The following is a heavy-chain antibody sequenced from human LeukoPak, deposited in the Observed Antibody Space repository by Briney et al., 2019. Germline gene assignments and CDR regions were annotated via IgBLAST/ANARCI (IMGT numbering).Heavy chain of an antibody. CDR1: GGSISSSNW. Sequence: PSGTLSLTCAVSGGSISSSNWWSWVRQPPGKGLEWIGEIYHSGSTNYNPSLKSRVTISVDKSKNQFSLKLSSVTAADTAVYYCARARRVTFGGVIAPMDRFDPWGQGTLVTVSS. CDR3: ARARRVTFGGVIAPMDRFDP. V-gene: IGHV4-4*02. J-gene: IGHJ5*02. D-gene: IGHD3-16*02. CDR2: IYHSGST.